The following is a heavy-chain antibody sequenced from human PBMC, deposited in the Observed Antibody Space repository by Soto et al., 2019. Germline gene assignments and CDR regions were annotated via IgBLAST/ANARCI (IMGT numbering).Heavy chain of an antibody. D-gene: IGHD2-2*02. Sequence: QITLKESGPTLVKPTQTLTLTCTFSGFSLSTSGVGVGWIRQPPGKALEWLALIYWDDDERYRPSLKSRLTTTKDPSKNQVVLTMTNMPPGDTAKYYCAHTYTPAWYGYGCFDLGGGGTLVTVSS. V-gene: IGHV2-5*02. CDR2: IYWDDDE. CDR3: AHTYTPAWYGYGCFDL. J-gene: IGHJ2*01. CDR1: GFSLSTSGVG.